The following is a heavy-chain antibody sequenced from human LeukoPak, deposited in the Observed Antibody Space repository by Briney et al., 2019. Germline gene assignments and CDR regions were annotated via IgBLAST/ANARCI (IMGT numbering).Heavy chain of an antibody. J-gene: IGHJ3*01. D-gene: IGHD3-16*01. Sequence: GRSLRLSCVACGFTYTTYSMHWVRQAPGKGLEWVAVIISDGSKKYYADSVKGRFTISRDNSKNSLFLQMDSLRPEDTAVYYCARTYLQGALDTFDLWGQGTKVTVSS. CDR1: GFTYTTYS. CDR2: IISDGSKK. CDR3: ARTYLQGALDTFDL. V-gene: IGHV3-30*04.